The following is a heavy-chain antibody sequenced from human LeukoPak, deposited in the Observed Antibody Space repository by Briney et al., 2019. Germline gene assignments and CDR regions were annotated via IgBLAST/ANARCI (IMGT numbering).Heavy chain of an antibody. V-gene: IGHV1-18*01. CDR3: ARSAATAIVTYYFDY. Sequence: GASVKVSCKASGYTFTSYGISWVRQAPGQGLEWMGWISAYNGNTNYAQKLQGRVTMTTDTSTSTAYMELRSLRSDDTAVYYCARSAATAIVTYYFDYWGQGTLVTVSS. CDR2: ISAYNGNT. CDR1: GYTFTSYG. D-gene: IGHD5-18*01. J-gene: IGHJ4*02.